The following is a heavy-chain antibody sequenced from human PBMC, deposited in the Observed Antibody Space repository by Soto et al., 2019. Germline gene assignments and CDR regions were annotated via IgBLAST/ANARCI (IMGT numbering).Heavy chain of an antibody. J-gene: IGHJ6*02. D-gene: IGHD3-16*01. CDR1: GYRFTGYG. V-gene: IGHV1-2*02. CDR3: VYYCAKSNCGSDDYFQYGLDV. Sequence: QVQLVQSGAEVKKPGASLKVSCKASGYRFTGYGLHWVRQAPGQGLQWMGWINPKSGATDYAQKLQGSGAMTREMSTNTADLELSGLRSDDTTDDPAVYYCAKSNCGSDDYFQYGLDVWGQGTTVTVSS. CDR2: INPKSGAT.